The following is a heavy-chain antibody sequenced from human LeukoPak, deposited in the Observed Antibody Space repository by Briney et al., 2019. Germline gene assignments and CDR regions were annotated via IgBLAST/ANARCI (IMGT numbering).Heavy chain of an antibody. D-gene: IGHD2-2*01. CDR2: IYTIGST. J-gene: IGHJ5*02. Sequence: SETLSLTCTVSGGSISSYYWSCIRQPAGKGLEWIGRIYTIGSTNYNPSLKSRVTMSVDTSKNQFSLKLSSVTAADTAVYYCAREEPAAPFDPWGQGTLVTVSS. V-gene: IGHV4-4*07. CDR1: GGSISSYY. CDR3: AREEPAAPFDP.